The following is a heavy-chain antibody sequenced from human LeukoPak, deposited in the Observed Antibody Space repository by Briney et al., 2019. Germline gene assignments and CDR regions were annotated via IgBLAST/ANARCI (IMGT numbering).Heavy chain of an antibody. CDR2: ISSSSSYI. Sequence: GGSLRLSCAASGFTFDDYGMSWVRQAPGKGLEWVSSISSSSSYIYYADSVKGRFTISRDNAKNSLYLQMNSLRAEDTAVYYCARDSHFGLLLWWGQGTLVTVSS. CDR3: ARDSHFGLLLW. J-gene: IGHJ4*02. CDR1: GFTFDDYG. V-gene: IGHV3-21*01. D-gene: IGHD2-15*01.